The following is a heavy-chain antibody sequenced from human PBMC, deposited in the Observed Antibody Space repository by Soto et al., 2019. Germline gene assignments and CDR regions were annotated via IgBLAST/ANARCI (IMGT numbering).Heavy chain of an antibody. CDR1: GFTFSTYW. CDR2: INSDASHT. Sequence: VGSLRLSCAASGFTFSTYWMHWIRQVPGKGLEWVSRINSDASHTYYADSVKGRFTISRDNAKNTLHLEMNSLRAEDTAVYYCVRDGNCITTRCYGNCFDTWGQGTLVTVSS. D-gene: IGHD3-22*01. J-gene: IGHJ5*02. CDR3: VRDGNCITTRCYGNCFDT. V-gene: IGHV3-74*01.